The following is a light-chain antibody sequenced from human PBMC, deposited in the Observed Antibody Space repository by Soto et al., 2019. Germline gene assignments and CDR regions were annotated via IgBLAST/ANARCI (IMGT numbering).Light chain of an antibody. CDR1: QSVSRI. CDR2: DAS. J-gene: IGKJ4*02. CDR3: QQYNNLPRT. V-gene: IGKV3-15*01. Sequence: EIVMTQSPATLSVSPGESATLSCRASQSVSRILAWYQQKPGQAPRLLMYDASTRATGIPVRFSGSGSGTEFTLTISSLQSEDLAVYYCQQYNNLPRTFGRGTKVEIK.